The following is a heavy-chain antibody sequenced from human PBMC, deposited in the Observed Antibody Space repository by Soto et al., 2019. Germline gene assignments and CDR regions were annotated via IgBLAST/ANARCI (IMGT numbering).Heavy chain of an antibody. D-gene: IGHD6-6*01. CDR3: AREGSSSSKYFQH. CDR2: INPNSGVT. J-gene: IGHJ1*01. V-gene: IGHV1-2*02. CDR1: GYTFTGYC. Sequence: GASVKVSCKASGYTFTGYCIHWLRQAPGQGLEWMGWINPNSGVTNYAQKFQGRVTMTGDTSISTAYMELSRLRSDDTAVYYCAREGSSSSKYFQHWGQGTLVTVSS.